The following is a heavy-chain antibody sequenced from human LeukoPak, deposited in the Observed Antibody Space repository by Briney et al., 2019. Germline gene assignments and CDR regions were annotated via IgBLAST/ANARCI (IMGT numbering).Heavy chain of an antibody. Sequence: SETLSLTCTVSGGSISSGSYYWSWIRQPAGKGLEWIGSIYHSGSTYYNPSLKSRVTISVDTSKNQFSLKLSSVTAADTAVYYCARSSNYYDILTGYFDYWGQGTLVTVSS. CDR1: GGSISSGSYY. CDR3: ARSSNYYDILTGYFDY. CDR2: IYHSGST. V-gene: IGHV4-39*07. D-gene: IGHD3-9*01. J-gene: IGHJ4*02.